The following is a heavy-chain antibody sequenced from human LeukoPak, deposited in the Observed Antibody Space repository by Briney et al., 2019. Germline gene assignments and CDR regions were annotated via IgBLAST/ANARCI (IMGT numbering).Heavy chain of an antibody. CDR2: ISYDGSNK. V-gene: IGHV3-30*04. J-gene: IGHJ4*02. CDR1: GFTFSSYA. Sequence: GRSLRLSCAASGFTFSSYAMHWVRQAPGKGLEWVAVISYDGSNKYYADSVKGRFTISRDNSKNTLYLQMNSLRAEDTAVYYCAKDFDYGDYWGQGTLVTVSS. CDR3: AKDFDYGDY.